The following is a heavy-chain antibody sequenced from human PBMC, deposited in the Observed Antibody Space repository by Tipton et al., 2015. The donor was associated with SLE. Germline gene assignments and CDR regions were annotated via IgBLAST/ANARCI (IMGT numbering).Heavy chain of an antibody. Sequence: TLSLTCTVSGGSISSYSWSWIRQSPGKGLEWIAYMYDSNIYYGGSTYYNPSLKSRVTISVDTSENQFSLKLSSVTAADTAVYYCARHCQIYSFVYWGQGSLVTVSS. CDR2: MYDSNIYYGGST. CDR3: ARHCQIYSFVY. V-gene: IGHV4-59*08. J-gene: IGHJ4*02. D-gene: IGHD2/OR15-2a*01. CDR1: GGSISSYS.